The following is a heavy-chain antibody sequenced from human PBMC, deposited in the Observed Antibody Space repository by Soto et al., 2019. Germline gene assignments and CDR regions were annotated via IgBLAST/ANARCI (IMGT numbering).Heavy chain of an antibody. CDR3: ARAEYYDYVWGSREFDP. Sequence: ASVKVSFKASGYTFTGYYMHWVRQAPGQGLEWMGWINPNSGGTNYAQKFQGRVTMTRDTSISTAYMELSRLRSDDTAVYYCARAEYYDYVWGSREFDPWGQGTLVTVSS. CDR2: INPNSGGT. V-gene: IGHV1-2*02. J-gene: IGHJ5*02. D-gene: IGHD3-16*01. CDR1: GYTFTGYY.